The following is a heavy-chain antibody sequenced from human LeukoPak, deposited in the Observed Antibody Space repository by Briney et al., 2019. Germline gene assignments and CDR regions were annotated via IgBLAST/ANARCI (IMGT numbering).Heavy chain of an antibody. CDR3: ARDPYYSDTTVGLIPYYMDV. Sequence: GGSLRLSCAASGFPFHDYGGRWVRHVPGGGLEWGSSIQRHGGSKDYADAVKGRFTISRDNAKNSLYLQMNSLRAEDTALYYCARDPYYSDTTVGLIPYYMDVWGKGTLVTVSS. CDR2: IQRHGGSK. V-gene: IGHV3-20*04. CDR1: GFPFHDYG. D-gene: IGHD3-22*01. J-gene: IGHJ6*03.